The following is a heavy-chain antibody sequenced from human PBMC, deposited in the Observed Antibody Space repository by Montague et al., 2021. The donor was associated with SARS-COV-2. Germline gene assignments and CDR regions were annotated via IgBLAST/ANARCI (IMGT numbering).Heavy chain of an antibody. J-gene: IGHJ4*02. CDR2: INWNGGST. CDR3: ARDSSSWRIQGFFGY. Sequence: SLRLSCAASGFTFDDYGMNWVRQAPGKGLEWVSGINWNGGSTGYADSVKGRFTISRDSAKNSLYLQMNSLRAEDTALYYCARDSSSWRIQGFFGYWGQGTLVTVSS. CDR1: GFTFDDYG. D-gene: IGHD6-13*01. V-gene: IGHV3-20*04.